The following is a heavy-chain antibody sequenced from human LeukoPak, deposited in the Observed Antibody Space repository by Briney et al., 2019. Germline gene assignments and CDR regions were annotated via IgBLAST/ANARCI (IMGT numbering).Heavy chain of an antibody. CDR3: ATDRGGYDPLDY. CDR2: ISYSSEYI. CDR1: GFTFSDYT. V-gene: IGHV3-21*01. D-gene: IGHD5-12*01. J-gene: IGHJ4*02. Sequence: PGESLTLSCAASGFTFSDYTLNWVRQAPGKGLEWVSSISYSSEYIYYADSVEGRFTISRDNAKNSLHLQMNSLRAEDTAIYYCATDRGGYDPLDYWGQGTLVTVSS.